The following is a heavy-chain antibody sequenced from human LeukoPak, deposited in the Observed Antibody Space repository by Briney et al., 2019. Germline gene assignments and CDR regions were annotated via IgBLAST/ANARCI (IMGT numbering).Heavy chain of an antibody. D-gene: IGHD2-2*01. J-gene: IGHJ6*02. CDR3: ARATGYCSSTSCYAEYYYYYGMDV. CDR2: IKQDGSEK. Sequence: GGSLRLSCAASGFTFSSYWMSWVRQAPGKGLEWVANIKQDGSEKYYVDSVKGRFTISRDNAKNSLYLQMNSLRAEDTAVYYCARATGYCSSTSCYAEYYYYYGMDVWGQGTTVTVSS. V-gene: IGHV3-7*01. CDR1: GFTFSSYW.